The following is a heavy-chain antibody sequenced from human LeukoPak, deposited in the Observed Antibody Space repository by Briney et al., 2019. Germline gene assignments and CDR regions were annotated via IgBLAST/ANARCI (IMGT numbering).Heavy chain of an antibody. CDR1: GFTFTTYA. Sequence: GGSLRPSCAASGFTFTTYALHWIRQTPGKGLEWVAAITSDGSKKYYADSVRGRFTISRDNSKNTLYLQMNSLRADDTAVYFGARTSLQYFGSGSYSLDVFDIWGQGTMVTVSS. D-gene: IGHD3-10*01. CDR2: ITSDGSKK. J-gene: IGHJ3*02. V-gene: IGHV3-30-3*01. CDR3: ARTSLQYFGSGSYSLDVFDI.